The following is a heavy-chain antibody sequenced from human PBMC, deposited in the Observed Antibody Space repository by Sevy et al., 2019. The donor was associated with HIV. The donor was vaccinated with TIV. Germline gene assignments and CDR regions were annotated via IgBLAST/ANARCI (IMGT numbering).Heavy chain of an antibody. CDR1: GGSISSYT. Sequence: SETLSLTCSVSGGSISSYTWNWIRQPPGKGLEWIGYMYYTGITKYNPSLTRRVTISVDTSKNQCSLKLSSVTAAETAVYYCVRGDGAGGDYYYYGMDVWGQGTTVTVSS. CDR3: VRGDGAGGDYYYYGMDV. D-gene: IGHD1-26*01. J-gene: IGHJ6*02. V-gene: IGHV4-59*01. CDR2: MYYTGIT.